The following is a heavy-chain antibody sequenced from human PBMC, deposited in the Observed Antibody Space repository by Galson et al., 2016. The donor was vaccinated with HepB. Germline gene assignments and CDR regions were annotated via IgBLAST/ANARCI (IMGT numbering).Heavy chain of an antibody. CDR3: ARASRNYYDLKIDY. J-gene: IGHJ4*02. CDR2: VYDSGST. CDR1: GGSISTYY. Sequence: LSLTCSVSGGSISTYYWSWIRQPPGKGLEWIGYVYDSGSTNYNPSLKSRVTISLETSKNQFSLKLTSVTAADTAVYYCARASRNYYDLKIDYWGQGALVTVSS. D-gene: IGHD3-22*01. V-gene: IGHV4-59*01.